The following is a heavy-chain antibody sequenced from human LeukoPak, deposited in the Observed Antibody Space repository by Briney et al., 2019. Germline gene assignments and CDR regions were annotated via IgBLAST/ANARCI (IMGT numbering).Heavy chain of an antibody. CDR2: IWYDGSNK. J-gene: IGHJ4*02. Sequence: PGGSLRLSCAASGFTFSSYGMHWVRQAPGKGLEWVAVIWYDGSNKYYADSVKGRFAISRDNSKNTLYLQMNSLRAEDTAVYYCARDQVITYFDYWGQGTLVTVFS. D-gene: IGHD3-16*01. CDR1: GFTFSSYG. V-gene: IGHV3-33*01. CDR3: ARDQVITYFDY.